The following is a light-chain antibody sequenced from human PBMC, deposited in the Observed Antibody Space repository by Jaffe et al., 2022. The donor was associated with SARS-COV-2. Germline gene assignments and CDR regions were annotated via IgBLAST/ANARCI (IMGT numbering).Light chain of an antibody. CDR2: AAS. J-gene: IGKJ2*01. V-gene: IGKV3-15*01. CDR3: QQYNIWPSYT. CDR1: QNVASN. Sequence: EIVMTQSPATLSLSPGDRATLSCRASQNVASNVAWYQQRPGQAPRLLIYAASTRATGIPVRFSGSGSDTEFTLTIIGLQSEDFAVYYCQQYNIWPSYTFGQGTKLEIK.